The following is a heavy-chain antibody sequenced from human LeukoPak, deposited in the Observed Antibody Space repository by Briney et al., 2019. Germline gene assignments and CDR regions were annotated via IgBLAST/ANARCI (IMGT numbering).Heavy chain of an antibody. J-gene: IGHJ4*02. Sequence: SETLSLTCTVSGASITGYYWTWIRQPPGKGLECVGYIYYTEDTNYNPSLKSRVTMSLDTSKSQFSLKLTSVTAPDTAIHYCARYTRIPDYWGQGTLVTVTS. CDR2: IYYTEDT. CDR3: ARYTRIPDY. D-gene: IGHD2-15*01. V-gene: IGHV4-59*01. CDR1: GASITGYY.